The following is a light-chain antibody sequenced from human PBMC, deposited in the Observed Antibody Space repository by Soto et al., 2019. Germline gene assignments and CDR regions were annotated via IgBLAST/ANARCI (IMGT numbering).Light chain of an antibody. CDR2: AAS. V-gene: IGKV1-12*01. Sequence: DILMTQSPSSVSASVGETVTITCRASQPTASWLAWFQQKPGEPPKLLIYAASTLQSGVPSRFSGRGSGTEFTLTISSLQPEDFATYYCQQANIFPRMFAQGTKVEV. CDR1: QPTASW. CDR3: QQANIFPRM. J-gene: IGKJ1*01.